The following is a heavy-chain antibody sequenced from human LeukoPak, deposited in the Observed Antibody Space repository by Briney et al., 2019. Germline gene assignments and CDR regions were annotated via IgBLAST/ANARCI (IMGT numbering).Heavy chain of an antibody. Sequence: GGSLRLSCAASGFIFTDHWMSWVRQAPGKGLEWVANIKEDESAKFYADSVRGRFTISRDNAKNSVYLRMNNLRVEDTAVYYCARAVDVADYWGRGTLVTVSS. V-gene: IGHV3-7*01. D-gene: IGHD3-16*01. J-gene: IGHJ4*02. CDR1: GFIFTDHW. CDR3: ARAVDVADY. CDR2: IKEDESAK.